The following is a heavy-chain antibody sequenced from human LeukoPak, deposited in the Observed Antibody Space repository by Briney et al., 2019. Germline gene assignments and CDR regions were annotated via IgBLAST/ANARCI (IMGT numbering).Heavy chain of an antibody. D-gene: IGHD1-26*01. Sequence: GGSLRLSCAASGFTFSSYAMSWVRQAPGKGLEWVSAISGSGGSTYYADSVKGRFTVSRDNSKNSLSSLTAADTAVYYCAKDRSIGTYYTFDHWGQGTLVTVSS. V-gene: IGHV3-23*01. CDR3: AKDRSIGTYYTFDH. J-gene: IGHJ4*02. CDR2: ISGSGGST. CDR1: GFTFSSYA.